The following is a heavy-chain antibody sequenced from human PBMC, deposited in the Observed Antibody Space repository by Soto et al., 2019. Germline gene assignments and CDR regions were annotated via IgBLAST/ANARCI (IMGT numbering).Heavy chain of an antibody. D-gene: IGHD2-2*01. CDR2: INHSGST. CDR3: AREEIVVVPAAMKGAFDI. Sequence: PSETLSLTCAVYGGSFSGYYWSWVRQPPGKGLEWIGEINHSGSTNYNPSLKSRVTISVDTSKNQFSLKLSSVTAADTAVYYCAREEIVVVPAAMKGAFDIWGQGTMVTVSS. V-gene: IGHV4-34*01. CDR1: GGSFSGYY. J-gene: IGHJ3*02.